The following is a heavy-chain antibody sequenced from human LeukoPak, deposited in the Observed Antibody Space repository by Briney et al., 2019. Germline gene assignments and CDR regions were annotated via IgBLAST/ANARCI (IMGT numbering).Heavy chain of an antibody. Sequence: GGSLRLSCAASGFTFSSYSMNWVRQAPGKGLEWVAVISYDGSNKYYADSVKGRFTISRDNSKNTLYLQMNSLRAEDTAVYYCASQYGSSSSVSLGGYWGQGTLVTVSS. D-gene: IGHD6-6*01. CDR2: ISYDGSNK. V-gene: IGHV3-30*03. CDR3: ASQYGSSSSVSLGGY. J-gene: IGHJ4*02. CDR1: GFTFSSYS.